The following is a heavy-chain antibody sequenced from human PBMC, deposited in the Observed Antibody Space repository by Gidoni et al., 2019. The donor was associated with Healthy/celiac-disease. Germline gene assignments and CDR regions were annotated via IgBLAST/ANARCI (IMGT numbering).Heavy chain of an antibody. CDR2: ISWNSGSI. Sequence: EVQLVESGGGLVQPGRSLRLSCAASGFTFDDDAMHWVRQAPGKGLEWVSGISWNSGSIGYADSVKGRFTISRDNAKNSLYLQMNSLRAEDTALYYCAKGVVVVPAAIDYFDYWGQGTLVTVSS. CDR3: AKGVVVVPAAIDYFDY. V-gene: IGHV3-9*01. CDR1: GFTFDDDA. D-gene: IGHD2-2*02. J-gene: IGHJ4*02.